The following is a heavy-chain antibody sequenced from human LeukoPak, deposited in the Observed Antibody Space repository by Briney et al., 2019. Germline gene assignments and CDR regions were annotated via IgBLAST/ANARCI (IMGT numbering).Heavy chain of an antibody. CDR1: GGSFSGYY. CDR3: ARAGRYNYDFWSGYYTTFDY. D-gene: IGHD3-3*01. CDR2: INHSGST. V-gene: IGHV4-34*01. J-gene: IGHJ4*02. Sequence: SETLSLTCAVYGGSFSGYYWSWIRQPPGKGLGWIGEINHSGSTNYNPSLKSRVTISVDTSKNQFSLKLSSVTAADTAVYYCARAGRYNYDFWSGYYTTFDYWGQGTLVTVSS.